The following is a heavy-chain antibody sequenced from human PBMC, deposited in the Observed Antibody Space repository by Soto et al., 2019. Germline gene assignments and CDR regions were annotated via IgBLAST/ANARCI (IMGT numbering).Heavy chain of an antibody. CDR3: AKDQIIVLPCVYDKCFDP. CDR2: ISESVAST. J-gene: IGHJ5*02. Sequence: GALRFCFAASGFTFSRYGISLVRQAPGHELPWASTISESVASTFYADSVKGRVTIAVDNPKHTLFPKMNSLRPEDTAVYYCAKDQIIVLPCVYDKCFDPWGQGTLVTVSS. CDR1: GFTFSRYG. V-gene: IGHV3-23*01. D-gene: IGHD2-2*01.